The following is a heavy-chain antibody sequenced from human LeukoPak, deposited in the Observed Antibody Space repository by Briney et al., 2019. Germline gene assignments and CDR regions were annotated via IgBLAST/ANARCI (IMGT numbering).Heavy chain of an antibody. CDR2: IQSKTDSGTT. CDR1: GFAFSFFA. J-gene: IGHJ5*02. D-gene: IGHD2-21*02. CDR3: TTELYCGGDCYPGA. V-gene: IGHV3-15*01. Sequence: GGSLRPSCEASGFAFSFFAMSWLRQPPGKGLEWVGRIQSKTDSGTTDYAAPVKGRFTISRDDSKNTLYLQMNSLKTDDTAVYYCTTELYCGGDCYPGAWGQGTLVTVSS.